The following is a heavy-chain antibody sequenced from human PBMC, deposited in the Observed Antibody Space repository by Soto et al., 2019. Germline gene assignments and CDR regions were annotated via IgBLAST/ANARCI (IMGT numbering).Heavy chain of an antibody. Sequence: ASVKVSCKASGYTFTGYYMHWVRQAPGQGLEWMGWINPNSGGTNYAQKFQGWVTMTRDTSISTAYMELSRLRSDDTAVYYCARDIGLGYCSSTSCYGVGEGFDPWGQGTLVTVSS. CDR1: GYTFTGYY. CDR3: ARDIGLGYCSSTSCYGVGEGFDP. J-gene: IGHJ5*02. CDR2: INPNSGGT. D-gene: IGHD2-2*01. V-gene: IGHV1-2*04.